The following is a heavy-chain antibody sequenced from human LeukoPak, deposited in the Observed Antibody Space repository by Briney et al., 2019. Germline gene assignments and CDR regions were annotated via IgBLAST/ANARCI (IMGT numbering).Heavy chain of an antibody. CDR2: ISWNSGSI. D-gene: IGHD5-12*01. CDR1: GFTFDDYA. J-gene: IGHJ4*02. V-gene: IGHV3-9*01. CDR3: AVAYDY. Sequence: GGSLRLSCAASGFTFDDYAMHWVRQAPGKGLEWVSGISWNSGSIGYADSVKGRFTISRDNAKNSLYLQMNSLRAEDTASYYCAVAYDYWGQGTLVTVSS.